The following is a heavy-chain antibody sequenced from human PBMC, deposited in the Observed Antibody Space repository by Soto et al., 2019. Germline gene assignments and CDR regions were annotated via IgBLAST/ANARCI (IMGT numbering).Heavy chain of an antibody. Sequence: GASVKVSCKASGYTFTSYGISWVRQAPGQGPEWMGWISAYNGNTNYAQKLQGRVTMTTDTSTSTAYMELRSLRSDDTAVYYCARGSGLGSYDFWSGYYSHDAFDIWGQGTMVTVSS. CDR1: GYTFTSYG. D-gene: IGHD3-3*01. V-gene: IGHV1-18*01. J-gene: IGHJ3*02. CDR2: ISAYNGNT. CDR3: ARGSGLGSYDFWSGYYSHDAFDI.